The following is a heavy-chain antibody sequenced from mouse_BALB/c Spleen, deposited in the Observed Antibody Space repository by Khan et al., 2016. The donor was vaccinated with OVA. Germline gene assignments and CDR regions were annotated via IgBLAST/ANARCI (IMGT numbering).Heavy chain of an antibody. V-gene: IGHV9-3-1*01. J-gene: IGHJ4*01. CDR3: ARGRNDRIYAMDY. CDR2: INTYTGEP. D-gene: IGHD2-14*01. CDR1: GYTFTNYG. Sequence: QIQLVQSGPELKKPGETVKISCKASGYTFTNYGMNWVKQAPGKGLKWMGWINTYTGEPTYADDFKGRFAFSLETSASTAYLQINNLKNEDTATYFCARGRNDRIYAMDYWGQGTSVTVSS.